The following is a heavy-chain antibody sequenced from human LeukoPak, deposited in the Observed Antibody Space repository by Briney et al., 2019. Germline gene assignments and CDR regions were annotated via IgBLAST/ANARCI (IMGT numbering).Heavy chain of an antibody. D-gene: IGHD3-16*02. Sequence: GGSPRLSCAASGFTFSSYSMNWVRQAPGKGLEWVSSISSSSSYIYYADSVKGRFTISRDNAKNSLYLQMNSLRAEDTAVYYCARDRVITFGGVIDPFDYWGQGTLVTVSS. V-gene: IGHV3-21*01. CDR2: ISSSSSYI. J-gene: IGHJ4*02. CDR1: GFTFSSYS. CDR3: ARDRVITFGGVIDPFDY.